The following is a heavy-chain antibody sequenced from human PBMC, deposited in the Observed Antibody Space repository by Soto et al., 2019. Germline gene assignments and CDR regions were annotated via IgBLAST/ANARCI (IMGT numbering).Heavy chain of an antibody. V-gene: IGHV3-7*04. CDR2: IKQDGSEK. CDR3: AREEGVVVPAAIEGYYYYGMDV. D-gene: IGHD2-2*01. Sequence: EVQLVESGGGLVQPGGSLRLSCAASGFTFSSYWMSWVRQAPGKGLEWVANIKQDGSEKYYVDSVKGRFTISRDNAKNSLYMQMNSLRAEDTAVYYCAREEGVVVPAAIEGYYYYGMDVWGQGTTVTVSS. CDR1: GFTFSSYW. J-gene: IGHJ6*02.